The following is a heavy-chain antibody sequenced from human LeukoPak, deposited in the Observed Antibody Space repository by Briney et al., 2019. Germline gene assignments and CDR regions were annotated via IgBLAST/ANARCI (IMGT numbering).Heavy chain of an antibody. V-gene: IGHV3-33*01. CDR3: AREPPRYYDILTGSYPFGYFDY. Sequence: PGRSLRLSCAASGFTFSSYGMHWVRQAPGKGLEWVAVIWYDGSNRYYADSVKGRFTISRDNAKNSLYLQMNSLRAEDTAVYYCAREPPRYYDILTGSYPFGYFDYWGQGTLVTVSS. CDR2: IWYDGSNR. D-gene: IGHD3-9*01. CDR1: GFTFSSYG. J-gene: IGHJ4*02.